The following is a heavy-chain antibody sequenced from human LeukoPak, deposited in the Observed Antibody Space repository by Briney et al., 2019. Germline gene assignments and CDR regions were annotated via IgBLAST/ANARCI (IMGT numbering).Heavy chain of an antibody. J-gene: IGHJ4*02. CDR1: GFTFSSYS. CDR2: ISSSSSYI. Sequence: PGGSLRLSCAASGFTFSSYSMNWVRQAPGKGLEWVSSISSSSSYIYYADSVKGRFTISRDNAKNSLYLQMNSLRAEDTAVYYCARDPWFGELSPTPDYWGQGTLVTVSS. CDR3: ARDPWFGELSPTPDY. D-gene: IGHD3-10*01. V-gene: IGHV3-21*01.